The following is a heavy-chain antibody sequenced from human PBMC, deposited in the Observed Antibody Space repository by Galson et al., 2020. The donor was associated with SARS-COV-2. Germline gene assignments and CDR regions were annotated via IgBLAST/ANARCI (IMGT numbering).Heavy chain of an antibody. CDR2: IFPGDSDT. J-gene: IGHJ4*02. V-gene: IGHV5-51*01. Sequence: GESLKISCKGSGFFFTSYWIGWVRQHSGKGLEWMGIIFPGDSDTRYSPSFQGQVTISVDRSINTAYLQGSSLKASDTAIYYCVRQLGYWGQGTLVTVSS. CDR1: GFFFTSYW. CDR3: VRQLGY. D-gene: IGHD7-27*01.